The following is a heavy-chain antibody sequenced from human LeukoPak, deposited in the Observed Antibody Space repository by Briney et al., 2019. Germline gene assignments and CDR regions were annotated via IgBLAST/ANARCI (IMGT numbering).Heavy chain of an antibody. CDR2: ISGSGGST. Sequence: GGSLRLPCAASGFTFSSYAMSWVRQAPGKGLEWVSAISGSGGSTYYADSVKGRFTISRDNSKNTLYLQMNSLRAEDTAVYYCAKGEGSSSWTNYYYGMDVWGQGTTVTVSS. CDR3: AKGEGSSSWTNYYYGMDV. CDR1: GFTFSSYA. J-gene: IGHJ6*02. D-gene: IGHD6-13*01. V-gene: IGHV3-23*01.